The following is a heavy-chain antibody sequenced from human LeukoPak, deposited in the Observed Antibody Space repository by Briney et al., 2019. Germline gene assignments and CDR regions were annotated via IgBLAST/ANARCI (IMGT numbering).Heavy chain of an antibody. V-gene: IGHV3-74*01. Sequence: QSGGSLRLSCAASGFTFSNYWMHWVRQAPGKGLVWVSRTNNDGTFTSYADSVKGRFTISRDNAQNTLYLQMNSLRVEDAALYYCARHVSISATSPLQHWGQGTLVTVSS. CDR2: TNNDGTFT. D-gene: IGHD2-15*01. CDR3: ARHVSISATSPLQH. CDR1: GFTFSNYW. J-gene: IGHJ1*01.